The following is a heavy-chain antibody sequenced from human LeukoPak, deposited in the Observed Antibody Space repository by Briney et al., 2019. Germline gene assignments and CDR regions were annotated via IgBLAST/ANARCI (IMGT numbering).Heavy chain of an antibody. CDR3: AKDVDQINYYDSSNCAFDI. V-gene: IGHV3-66*01. CDR1: GFTVSNNY. J-gene: IGHJ3*02. CDR2: IYSGGST. Sequence: GGSLRLSCAASGFTVSNNYMSWVRQAPGKGLEWVSVIYSGGSTYYADSVKGRFTISRDNSKNTLYLQMNSLRAEDTAVFYCAKDVDQINYYDSSNCAFDIWGQGTMVTVSS. D-gene: IGHD3-22*01.